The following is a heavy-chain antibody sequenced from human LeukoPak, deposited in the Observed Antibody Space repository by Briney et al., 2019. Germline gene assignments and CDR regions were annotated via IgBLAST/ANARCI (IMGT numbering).Heavy chain of an antibody. D-gene: IGHD4-23*01. Sequence: SETLSLTCTVSGGSISSSSYYWGWIRQPPGKGLEWIGSIYYSGSTYYNPSLKSRVTISVDTSKNQFSLELSSVTAADTAVYYCARVGGGNSYYYYYMDVWGKGTTVTVSS. CDR3: ARVGGGNSYYYYYMDV. CDR2: IYYSGST. CDR1: GGSISSSSYY. J-gene: IGHJ6*03. V-gene: IGHV4-39*07.